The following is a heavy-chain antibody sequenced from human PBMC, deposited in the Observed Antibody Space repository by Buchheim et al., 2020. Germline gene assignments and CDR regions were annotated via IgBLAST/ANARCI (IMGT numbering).Heavy chain of an antibody. J-gene: IGHJ4*02. CDR1: GGSISSGSYY. CDR3: AREQYDFWSADTLSYFDY. D-gene: IGHD3-3*01. Sequence: QVQLQESGPGLVKPSQTLSLTCIVSGGSISSGSYYWSWIRQPAGKGLEWIGRIYTSGSTNYTPSLKSRVTISVDTSQNQFPLKLSSVTAADTAVYYCAREQYDFWSADTLSYFDYWGQGTL. CDR2: IYTSGST. V-gene: IGHV4-61*02.